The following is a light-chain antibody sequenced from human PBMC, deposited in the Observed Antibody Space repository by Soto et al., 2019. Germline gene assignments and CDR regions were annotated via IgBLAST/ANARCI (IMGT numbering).Light chain of an antibody. CDR1: QSVSSSH. V-gene: IGKV3-20*01. J-gene: IGKJ1*01. CDR3: QQYVSSPPT. Sequence: ELVLTQSPGTLSLSPGARATLSCGASQSVSSSHFAWYQQKPGQAPRLLIYGASSRATGIPHRFSGSGSGTAVTLTINRLEPEDFAVYDCQQYVSSPPTFGQGTKVDIK. CDR2: GAS.